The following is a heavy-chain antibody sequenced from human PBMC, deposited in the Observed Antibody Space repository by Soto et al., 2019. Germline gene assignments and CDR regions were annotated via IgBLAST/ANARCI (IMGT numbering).Heavy chain of an antibody. CDR1: GYTFTSYY. D-gene: IGHD6-13*01. CDR3: ARELGVRSSSLTDYYYYGMDV. Sequence: ASVKVSCKASGYTFTSYYMHRVRQAPGQGLEWMGIINPSGGSTSYAQKFQGRVTMTRDTSTSTVYMELSSLRSEDTAVYYCARELGVRSSSLTDYYYYGMDVWGQGTTVTVSS. V-gene: IGHV1-46*01. J-gene: IGHJ6*02. CDR2: INPSGGST.